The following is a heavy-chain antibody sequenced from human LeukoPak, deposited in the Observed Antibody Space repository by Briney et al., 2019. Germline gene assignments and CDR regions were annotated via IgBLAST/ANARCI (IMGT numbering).Heavy chain of an antibody. CDR1: GGTFSSYA. V-gene: IGHV1-69*13. CDR3: ALSMIVSYFNWFDP. Sequence: VASVKVSCKASGGTFSSYAISWVRQAPGQGLEWMGGIIPIFGTANYAQKFQGRVTITADESTSTAYMELSSLRSEDTAVYYCALSMIVSYFNWFDPWGQGTLVTVSS. CDR2: IIPIFGTA. J-gene: IGHJ5*02. D-gene: IGHD3-22*01.